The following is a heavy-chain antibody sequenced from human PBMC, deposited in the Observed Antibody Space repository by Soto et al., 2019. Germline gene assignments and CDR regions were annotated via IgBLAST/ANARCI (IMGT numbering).Heavy chain of an antibody. V-gene: IGHV1-2*02. CDR1: GYTFTGYY. Sequence: ASVKVSCKASGYTFTGYYMHWVRQAPGQGLEWMGWINPNSGGTNYAQKFQGRVTMTRDTSISTAYMELSRLRSDDTAVYYCARDQPDYDFWGGYGGSRGGGMDVWGQGTTVTVSS. CDR3: ARDQPDYDFWGGYGGSRGGGMDV. D-gene: IGHD3-3*01. CDR2: INPNSGGT. J-gene: IGHJ6*02.